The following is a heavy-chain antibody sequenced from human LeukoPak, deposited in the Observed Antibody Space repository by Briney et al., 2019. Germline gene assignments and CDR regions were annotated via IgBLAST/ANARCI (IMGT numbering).Heavy chain of an antibody. V-gene: IGHV3-23*01. Sequence: GGSLRLSCAASGFTFSNFGMSWVRQAPGKGLEWVSAISGSGGSTYYADSVKGRFTISRDNSKNTLYLQMNSLRAEDTAVYYCAKAISVGATTDAADWGQGTLVTVSS. J-gene: IGHJ4*02. CDR2: ISGSGGST. CDR1: GFTFSNFG. D-gene: IGHD1-26*01. CDR3: AKAISVGATTDAAD.